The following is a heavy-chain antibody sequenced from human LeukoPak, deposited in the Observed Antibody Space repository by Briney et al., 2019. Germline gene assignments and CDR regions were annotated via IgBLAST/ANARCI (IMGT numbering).Heavy chain of an antibody. J-gene: IGHJ4*02. D-gene: IGHD5-18*01. Sequence: GGSLRLSCAASGFTFSSYSMNWVRQAPGKGLEWVSSISSSSSYIYYADSVKGRFTISRDNAKNSLYLQMNSLRAEDTAVYYCARDLDSYGPRDYWGQGTLVTVSS. CDR2: ISSSSSYI. V-gene: IGHV3-21*01. CDR1: GFTFSSYS. CDR3: ARDLDSYGPRDY.